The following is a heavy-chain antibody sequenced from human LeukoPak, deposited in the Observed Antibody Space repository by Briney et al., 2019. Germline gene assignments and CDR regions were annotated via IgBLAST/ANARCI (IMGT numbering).Heavy chain of an antibody. CDR2: IYYCGST. CDR1: GGSISSYY. J-gene: IGHJ4*02. Sequence: SETLSLTCTVSGGSISSYYWSWIRQPPGKGLEWIGYIYYCGSTNYNPSLKSRVTISVDTSKDQFSLKLSSVTAADTAVYYCARLTIFGVVISYFDYWGQGTLVTVSS. V-gene: IGHV4-59*08. CDR3: ARLTIFGVVISYFDY. D-gene: IGHD3-3*01.